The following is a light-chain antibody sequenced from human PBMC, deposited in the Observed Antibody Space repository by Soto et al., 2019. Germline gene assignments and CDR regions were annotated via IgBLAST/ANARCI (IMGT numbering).Light chain of an antibody. J-gene: IGKJ1*01. CDR1: QSVSTNY. CDR2: GAS. V-gene: IGKV3-20*01. CDR3: QQYGSSPPT. Sequence: EIVLTQSPGTLSLSPGERATLSCRASQSVSTNYLAWYQRKPGQAPRLLIYGASNRATGIPDRFSGSGSGTDFTLTSNRLDPEDFAVYYCQQYGSSPPTFGQGTKVQIK.